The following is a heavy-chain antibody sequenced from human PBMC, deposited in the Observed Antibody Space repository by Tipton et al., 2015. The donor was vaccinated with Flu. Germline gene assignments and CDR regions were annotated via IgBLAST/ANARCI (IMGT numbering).Heavy chain of an antibody. CDR3: ARDREDYGSSDYYSGFDY. V-gene: IGHV1-18*04. J-gene: IGHJ4*02. D-gene: IGHD3-22*01. Sequence: LVQSGAEVKKPGASVRVSCKTTGYTFNNYGINWVRQAPGQGLEWMGWVSAYNGNTNYAQIVQGRVTLTTDTSTRTAYMELRSLRSDDTAVYYCARDREDYGSSDYYSGFDYWGQGTLVTVSS. CDR1: GYTFNNYG. CDR2: VSAYNGNT.